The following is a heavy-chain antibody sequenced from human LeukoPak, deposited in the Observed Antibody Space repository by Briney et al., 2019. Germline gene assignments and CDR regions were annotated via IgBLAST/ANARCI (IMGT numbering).Heavy chain of an antibody. CDR2: IWYDGSNK. J-gene: IGHJ4*02. CDR3: ARERKWLYFDY. D-gene: IGHD3-22*01. Sequence: GGSLRLSCAASGFTFSSYGMHWVRQAPGKGLEWVAVIWYDGSNKYYADSVKGRFTISRDNSKNTLYLQMNSLRAEDTAVYYCARERKWLYFDYWGQGTLVTVSS. CDR1: GFTFSSYG. V-gene: IGHV3-33*01.